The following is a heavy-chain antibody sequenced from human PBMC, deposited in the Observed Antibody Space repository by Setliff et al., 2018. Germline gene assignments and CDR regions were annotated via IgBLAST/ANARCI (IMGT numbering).Heavy chain of an antibody. Sequence: GESLKISCKGSGYSFTSYWIGWVRQMPGKGLEWMGIIYPGGSDTRYSPSLQGQVTISADKSISTAYLQWSSLKASDTAMYYCARLVRDIVVVPAPGGDYYYYYGMDVWGQGTTVTVSS. J-gene: IGHJ6*02. V-gene: IGHV5-51*01. CDR3: ARLVRDIVVVPAPGGDYYYYYGMDV. CDR2: IYPGGSDT. D-gene: IGHD2-2*01. CDR1: GYSFTSYW.